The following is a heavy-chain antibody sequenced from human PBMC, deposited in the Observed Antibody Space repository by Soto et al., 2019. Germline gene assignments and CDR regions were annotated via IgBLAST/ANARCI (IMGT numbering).Heavy chain of an antibody. CDR3: AKQDSSWYKYYYYMDV. CDR2: ISYDGSNK. D-gene: IGHD6-13*01. J-gene: IGHJ6*03. V-gene: IGHV3-30*18. CDR1: GFTFSSYG. Sequence: GGSLRLSCAASGFTFSSYGMHWVRQAPGKGLEWVAVISYDGSNKYYADSVKGRFTISRDNSKNTLYLQMNSLRAEDTSLYYCAKQDSSWYKYYYYMDVWGKGTTVTVSS.